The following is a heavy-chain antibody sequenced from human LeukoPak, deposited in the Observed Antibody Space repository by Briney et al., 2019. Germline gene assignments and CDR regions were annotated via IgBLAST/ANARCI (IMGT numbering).Heavy chain of an antibody. CDR2: MNPNNGNA. J-gene: IGHJ4*02. Sequence: ASVKVSCKASGYTFTNYDINWVRQATGQGLERMGWMNPNNGNAGYAQKFQDKVTMTRDTSISTAYMELSSLRSEDTAIYYCARGAWYNSAYTALHYFDYWGQGTLVTVSS. CDR3: ARGAWYNSAYTALHYFDY. CDR1: GYTFTNYD. D-gene: IGHD6-19*01. V-gene: IGHV1-8*01.